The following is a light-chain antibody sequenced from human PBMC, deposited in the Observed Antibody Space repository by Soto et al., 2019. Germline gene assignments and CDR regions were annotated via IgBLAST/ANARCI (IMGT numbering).Light chain of an antibody. CDR1: QGISNY. Sequence: DIPMTQSPSSLSASVGDRVTITCRASQGISNYLAWYQQKPGKVPKLLIYAASTLQSGVPSRFSARGSGTDFTLTISSLQPEDVATYYCQRYNSASTFGQGTKVEIK. J-gene: IGKJ1*01. V-gene: IGKV1-27*01. CDR2: AAS. CDR3: QRYNSAST.